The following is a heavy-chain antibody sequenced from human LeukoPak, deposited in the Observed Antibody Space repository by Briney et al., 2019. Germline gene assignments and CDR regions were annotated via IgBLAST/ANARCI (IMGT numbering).Heavy chain of an antibody. Sequence: SETLSLTCTVSGGSISSYYWSWIRQPPGKGLEWIGYIYYSGSTNYNPSLKSRVTISVDTSKNQFSLKLSSVTAADTAVYYCARERIRTEDAFDIWGQGTMVTVSS. D-gene: IGHD2-2*01. CDR1: GGSISSYY. J-gene: IGHJ3*02. CDR2: IYYSGST. CDR3: ARERIRTEDAFDI. V-gene: IGHV4-59*01.